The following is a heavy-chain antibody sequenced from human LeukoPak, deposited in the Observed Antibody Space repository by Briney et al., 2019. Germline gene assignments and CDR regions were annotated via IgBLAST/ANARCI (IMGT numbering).Heavy chain of an antibody. V-gene: IGHV5-10-1*01. D-gene: IGHD1-7*01. CDR1: GYRFTSYW. CDR3: AQSRITGTTDWFDP. Sequence: GESLRISCKGSGYRFTSYWISWVRQMPGKGLEWMGRIVPSDSYTNYSPSFQGHITISADKSISTAYLQWSSLKASDNAMYYCAQSRITGTTDWFDPWGQGTLVTVSS. J-gene: IGHJ5*02. CDR2: IVPSDSYT.